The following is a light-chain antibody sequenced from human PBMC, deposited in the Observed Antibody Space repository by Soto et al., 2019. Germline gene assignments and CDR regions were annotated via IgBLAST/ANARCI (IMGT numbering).Light chain of an antibody. CDR3: QQYYRYPWT. V-gene: IGKV1-5*01. J-gene: IGKJ1*01. CDR2: DVS. Sequence: MHLTQSPTTLSASVGDRVTITCRSSQIVSNVLAWFQQKPGKGPELLIYDVSNLQSGVPSRFSGSGSGTEFTLTISSLQPDDFAVYYCQQYYRYPWTFGQGTKVDIK. CDR1: QIVSNV.